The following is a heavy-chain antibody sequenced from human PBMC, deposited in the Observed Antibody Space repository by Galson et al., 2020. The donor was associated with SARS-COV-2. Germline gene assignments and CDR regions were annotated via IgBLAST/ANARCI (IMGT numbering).Heavy chain of an antibody. D-gene: IGHD1-26*01. CDR2: INHSGST. V-gene: IGHV4-34*01. J-gene: IGHJ4*02. Sequence: SQTLSLTSAVHGGSFTGYYWSWIPQPPGKGLEWIGEINHSGSTNYNPSLKSRVTISVDTPKNQFSLKLSSVTAADTAVYYCAVGWELLDYWGQGTLVTVSS. CDR3: AVGWELLDY. CDR1: GGSFTGYY.